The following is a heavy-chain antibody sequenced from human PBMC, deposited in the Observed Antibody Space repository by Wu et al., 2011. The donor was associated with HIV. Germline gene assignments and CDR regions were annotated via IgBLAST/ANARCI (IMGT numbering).Heavy chain of an antibody. J-gene: IGHJ4*02. D-gene: IGHD6-13*01. V-gene: IGHV1-2*02. CDR3: ARDPGIAATGMFG. CDR1: GYTFTGYY. CDR2: INPTSGNT. Sequence: QVQLVQSGAEVKKPGASVKVSCKASGYTFTGYYIYWVRQGPGQGLEWMGWINPTSGNTNYAQKFQGRATMTRDTSINTAYMDLSSLRSDDTAVYYCARDPGIAATGMFGWGQGTLVTVSS.